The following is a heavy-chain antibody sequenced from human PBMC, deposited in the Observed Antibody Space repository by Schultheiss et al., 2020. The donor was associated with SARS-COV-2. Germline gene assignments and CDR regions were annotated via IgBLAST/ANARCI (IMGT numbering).Heavy chain of an antibody. D-gene: IGHD3-22*01. CDR3: ARDGYYDDSSGYSLLGYYYYGMDV. J-gene: IGHJ6*04. V-gene: IGHV1-18*01. Sequence: ASVKVSCKASGYTFTSYGISWVRQAPGQGLEWMGWISAYNGNTNYAQKLQGRVTMTTDTSRSTAYMELRSLRSDDTAVYYCARDGYYDDSSGYSLLGYYYYGMDVWGGGTTVTVSS. CDR1: GYTFTSYG. CDR2: ISAYNGNT.